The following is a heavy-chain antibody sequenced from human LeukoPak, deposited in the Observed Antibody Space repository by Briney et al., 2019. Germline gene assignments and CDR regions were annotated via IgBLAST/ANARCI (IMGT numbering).Heavy chain of an antibody. J-gene: IGHJ5*02. V-gene: IGHV4-59*01. CDR1: GGSISSYY. CDR3: ARDLRPYEGGNWFDP. D-gene: IGHD2-15*01. Sequence: PSETLSLTCTVSGGSISSYYWSWIRQPPWKGLEWIGYIYYSGSTNYNPSLKSRVTISVDTSKNQFSLKLSSVNDADTAVYYCARDLRPYEGGNWFDPWGQGTLVTVSS. CDR2: IYYSGST.